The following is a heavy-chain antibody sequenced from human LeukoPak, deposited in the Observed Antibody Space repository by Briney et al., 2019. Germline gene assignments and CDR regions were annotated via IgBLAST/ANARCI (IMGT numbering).Heavy chain of an antibody. CDR3: ARWASLIYDSNWYAPLDY. Sequence: SVKVSCKASGGTFSSNEISWVRQAPGQGLEWMGRIIPNLGTANDAQRFQGRVTITADKSTGTAYMELSSLRSEDTAVYFCARWASLIYDSNWYAPLDYWGQGTLVTVSS. D-gene: IGHD6-13*01. CDR1: GGTFSSNE. CDR2: IIPNLGTA. V-gene: IGHV1-69*04. J-gene: IGHJ4*02.